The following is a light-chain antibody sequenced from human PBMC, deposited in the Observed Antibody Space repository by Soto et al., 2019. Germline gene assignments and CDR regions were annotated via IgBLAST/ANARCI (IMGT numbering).Light chain of an antibody. CDR3: QQLDTYPLT. J-gene: IGKJ5*01. Sequence: AIQVTQSPSSLSASVGDTVTITCRASQGISSAFAWYQQKPGKVPRLLIYDVFNLQSGVPSRFSGSGSGTDFTLNISRLQPEDFATYYCQQLDTYPLTFGQGTRLEVK. CDR2: DVF. CDR1: QGISSA. V-gene: IGKV1-13*02.